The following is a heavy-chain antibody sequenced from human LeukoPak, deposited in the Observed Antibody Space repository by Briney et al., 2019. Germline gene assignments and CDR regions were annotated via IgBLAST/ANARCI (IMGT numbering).Heavy chain of an antibody. Sequence: GGSLRLSCATSGFTFSRFWMRWVRQAPGKGLEWVADVRLDGSAQYHLDSMRGRFTISSDNAKNSVYLQMNSLRAEDTAMYYCARHYWNYFDYWGQGTLVTVSS. CDR3: ARHYWNYFDY. CDR2: VRLDGSAQ. V-gene: IGHV3-7*01. D-gene: IGHD1-1*01. J-gene: IGHJ4*02. CDR1: GFTFSRFW.